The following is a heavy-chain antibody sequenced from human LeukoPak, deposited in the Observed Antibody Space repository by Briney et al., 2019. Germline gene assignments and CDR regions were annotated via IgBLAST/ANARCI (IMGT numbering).Heavy chain of an antibody. V-gene: IGHV4-39*01. J-gene: IGHJ4*02. CDR2: VYYSGST. D-gene: IGHD3-22*01. CDR1: GDSISSSSYF. Sequence: SETLSLTCTVSGDSISSSSYFWGWIRQPPGKGLEWIGSVYYSGSTYYNPSLKSRVTISVDTSKNQFSLKLSSVTAADTAIYYCARHVFTVIVVGYYFDYWGQGTLVTVSS. CDR3: ARHVFTVIVVGYYFDY.